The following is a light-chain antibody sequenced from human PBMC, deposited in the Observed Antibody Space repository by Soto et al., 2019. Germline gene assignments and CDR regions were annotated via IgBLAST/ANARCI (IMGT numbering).Light chain of an antibody. J-gene: IGKJ1*01. Sequence: LTQSPSFLSASVGDRVTITCRASQGISSYLAWYQQKPGQAPRLLIYGASSRATGIPDRFSGSGSGTDFTLTISRLEPEDFAVYYCQQYASSVTFGQGTKVEIK. V-gene: IGKV3-20*01. CDR2: GAS. CDR1: QGISSY. CDR3: QQYASSVT.